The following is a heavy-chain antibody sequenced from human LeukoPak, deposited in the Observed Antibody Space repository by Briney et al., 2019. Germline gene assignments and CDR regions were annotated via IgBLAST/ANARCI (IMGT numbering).Heavy chain of an antibody. J-gene: IGHJ4*02. Sequence: GASVKVSCKASGYTFTGYYMHWVRQAPGQGLEWMGWINPNSGGTNYAQKFQGRVTMTRDTSISTAYMELSRLRSDDTAVYYCARESALYYGDYAYWGQGTLVTVSS. CDR1: GYTFTGYY. D-gene: IGHD4-17*01. CDR3: ARESALYYGDYAY. V-gene: IGHV1-2*02. CDR2: INPNSGGT.